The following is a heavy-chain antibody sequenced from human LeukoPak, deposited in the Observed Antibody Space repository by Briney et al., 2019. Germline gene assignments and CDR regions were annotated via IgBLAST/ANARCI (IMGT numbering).Heavy chain of an antibody. CDR3: ARETRGYSYGALGP. J-gene: IGHJ5*02. D-gene: IGHD5-18*01. CDR2: IYYNGNT. V-gene: IGHV4-59*01. CDR1: GGSISSYY. Sequence: SSETLSLTCTVSGGSISSYYWSWIRQPPGKGLEWIGYIYYNGNTNYNPSLKSRVTVSIDTSKNQSSLKLSSVTAADTAIYYCARETRGYSYGALGPWGQGTLVTVSS.